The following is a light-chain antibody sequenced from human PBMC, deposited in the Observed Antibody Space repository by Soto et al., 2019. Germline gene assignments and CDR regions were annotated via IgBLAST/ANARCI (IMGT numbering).Light chain of an antibody. CDR3: QSAESGGTPVI. Sequence: SYELTHPPSVSVPPGKTAKITCSGDALAIQYAYWYQQKPGQAPVLVIYKDSERPSGIPERFSGSSSGTRVTLTISEVQAEDEADYYCQSAESGGTPVIFGGGTKLTVL. CDR1: ALAIQY. J-gene: IGLJ2*01. V-gene: IGLV3-25*03. CDR2: KDS.